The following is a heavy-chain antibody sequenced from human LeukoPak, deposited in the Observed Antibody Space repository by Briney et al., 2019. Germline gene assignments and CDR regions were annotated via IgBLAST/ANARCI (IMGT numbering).Heavy chain of an antibody. J-gene: IGHJ4*02. CDR3: ARGAGWWSLDY. CDR1: GDSISSRNW. D-gene: IGHD2-8*02. CDR2: ISHGGIT. Sequence: SETLSLTCAVSGDSISSRNWWNWVRQSPGKGLDWVGEISHGGITKYNPSLKNRVTISKDNSRNEFSLKLNSVTAADTAVYFCARGAGWWSLDYWGQGALVTVSA. V-gene: IGHV4-4*02.